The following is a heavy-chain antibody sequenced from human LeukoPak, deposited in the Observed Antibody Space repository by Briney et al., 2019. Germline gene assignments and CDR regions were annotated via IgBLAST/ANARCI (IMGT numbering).Heavy chain of an antibody. D-gene: IGHD1-26*01. CDR2: INPNSGGT. CDR1: GYTFTGYY. J-gene: IGHJ4*02. CDR3: ARIAVGAIDY. Sequence: ASVKVSCKASGYTFTGYYMHWVRQAPGQGLEWMGWINPNSGGTNYAQKFQGRVTMTRDTSISTAYMELSRLRAEDTAVYYCARIAVGAIDYWGQGTLVTVSS. V-gene: IGHV1-2*02.